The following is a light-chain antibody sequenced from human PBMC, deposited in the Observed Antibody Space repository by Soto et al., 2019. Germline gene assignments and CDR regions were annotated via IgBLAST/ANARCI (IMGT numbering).Light chain of an antibody. CDR2: DAS. Sequence: EIVLTQSPGTLSLSPGERATLSCRASQSVTNNYLAWYQQKPGQAPRLLIDDASHRATGIPDRFSGSGSGTDFTLTINRLEPEDFAVYYCQQYGSSPPITFGQGTRLEIK. J-gene: IGKJ5*01. CDR3: QQYGSSPPIT. CDR1: QSVTNNY. V-gene: IGKV3-20*01.